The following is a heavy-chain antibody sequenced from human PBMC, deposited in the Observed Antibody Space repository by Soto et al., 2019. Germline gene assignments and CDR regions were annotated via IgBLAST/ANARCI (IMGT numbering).Heavy chain of an antibody. CDR1: GYRFSEDA. CDR2: VTSSAFAT. Sequence: PGGSLRLSCVGSGYRFSEDAMAWIRQAPGKGLEWVTVVTSSAFATYYADPVKGRFTISRNNSLNILYRQMDNLGADDTAVYYCAKSHDTSAYYYYGMDVWGQGTTVTVSS. CDR3: AKSHDTSAYYYYGMDV. V-gene: IGHV3-23*01. J-gene: IGHJ6*02. D-gene: IGHD3-22*01.